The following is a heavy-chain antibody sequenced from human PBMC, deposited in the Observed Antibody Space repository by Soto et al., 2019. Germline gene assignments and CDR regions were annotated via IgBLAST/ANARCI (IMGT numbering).Heavy chain of an antibody. D-gene: IGHD3-10*01. V-gene: IGHV3-33*01. J-gene: IGHJ4*02. CDR2: IWYDGSNK. CDR1: GFTFSSYG. CDR3: ARDNSAYYGSGSPGD. Sequence: QVQLVESGGGVVQPGRSLRLSCAASGFTFSSYGMHWVRQAPGKGLEWVAVIWYDGSNKYYADSVKGRFTISRDNSKNTLYLQMNSLRAEDTAVYYCARDNSAYYGSGSPGDWGQGTLVTVSS.